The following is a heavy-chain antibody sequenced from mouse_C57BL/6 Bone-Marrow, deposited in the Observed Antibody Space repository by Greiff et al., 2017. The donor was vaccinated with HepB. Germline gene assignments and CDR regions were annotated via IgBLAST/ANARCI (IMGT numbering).Heavy chain of an antibody. Sequence: QVQLQQPGAELVRPGSSVKLSCKASGYTFTSYSMHWVKQRPIQGLEWIGNIDPSDSETHYNQKFKDKATLTVDKSSSTAYMQLSSLTSEDSAVYDGAMNSNYDWFAYWGQGTLVTVSA. V-gene: IGHV1-52*01. D-gene: IGHD2-5*01. CDR1: GYTFTSYS. J-gene: IGHJ3*01. CDR2: IDPSDSET. CDR3: AMNSNYDWFAY.